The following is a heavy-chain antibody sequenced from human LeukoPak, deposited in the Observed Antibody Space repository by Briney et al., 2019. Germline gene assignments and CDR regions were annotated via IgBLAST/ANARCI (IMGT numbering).Heavy chain of an antibody. CDR3: GKDPNGDYVGAFDF. CDR2: ITGNSGTT. CDR1: GPTFSSFA. Sequence: GGSLRLSCAASGPTFSSFALTWVRQAPGKGLEWVSSITGNSGTTYYADSVKGRFTVSRDNSKNILYLQMNSLRAEDTAVYYCGKDPNGDYVGAFDFWGQGTMVTVSS. V-gene: IGHV3-23*01. D-gene: IGHD4-17*01. J-gene: IGHJ3*01.